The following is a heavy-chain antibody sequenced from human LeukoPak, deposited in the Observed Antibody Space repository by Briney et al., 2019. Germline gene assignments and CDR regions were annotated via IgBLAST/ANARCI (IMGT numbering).Heavy chain of an antibody. CDR2: INQSGRT. J-gene: IGHJ4*02. D-gene: IGHD3-22*01. CDR1: GGSFSGYY. V-gene: IGHV4-34*01. CDR3: ARAGDSSGYCDY. Sequence: SETLSLTCAVYGGSFSGYYWSWIRQPPGKGLEWIGEINQSGRTNNNPSLKSRVTISVDTSKNQFSLKLSSVTAADTAVYYCARAGDSSGYCDYWGQGTLVTVSS.